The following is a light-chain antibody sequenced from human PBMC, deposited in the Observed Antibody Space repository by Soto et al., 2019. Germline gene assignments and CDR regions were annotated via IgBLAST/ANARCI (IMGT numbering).Light chain of an antibody. V-gene: IGLV2-14*01. Sequence: QSALTQPASVSGSPGQSITLSCTGTSSDVGGYNFVSWYQQHPGKAPKLIIYEVNNRPSGVSNRFSGSKSGNTASLTISGLQAEDEADYYCSSFTITSTLYVFGTGTKLTVL. J-gene: IGLJ1*01. CDR3: SSFTITSTLYV. CDR2: EVN. CDR1: SSDVGGYNF.